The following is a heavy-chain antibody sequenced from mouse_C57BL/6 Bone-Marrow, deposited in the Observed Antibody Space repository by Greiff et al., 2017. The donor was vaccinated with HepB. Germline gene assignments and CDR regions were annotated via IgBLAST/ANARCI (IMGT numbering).Heavy chain of an antibody. V-gene: IGHV14-3*01. CDR3: ARATVVAGGAMDY. CDR2: IDPANGNT. J-gene: IGHJ4*01. Sequence: VQLQHSVAELVRPGASVKLSCTASGFNIKNTYMHWVKQRPEQGLEWIGRIDPANGNTKYATKFQGKATITADTSSNTAYLQLSSLTSEDTAIYYCARATVVAGGAMDYWGQGTSVTVSS. CDR1: GFNIKNTY. D-gene: IGHD1-1*01.